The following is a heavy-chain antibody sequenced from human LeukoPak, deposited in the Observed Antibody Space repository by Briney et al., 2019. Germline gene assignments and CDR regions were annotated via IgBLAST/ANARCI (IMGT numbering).Heavy chain of an antibody. CDR1: GGSFSGYY. Sequence: PSETLSLTCAVYGGSFSGYYWSWIRQPPGKGLEWIGEINHSGSTNYKPSLKSRVTISVDTSKNQFSLKLSSVTAADTAVYYCARGGIWSGYSFDYWGQGTLVTVSS. J-gene: IGHJ4*02. D-gene: IGHD3-3*01. CDR3: ARGGIWSGYSFDY. CDR2: INHSGST. V-gene: IGHV4-34*01.